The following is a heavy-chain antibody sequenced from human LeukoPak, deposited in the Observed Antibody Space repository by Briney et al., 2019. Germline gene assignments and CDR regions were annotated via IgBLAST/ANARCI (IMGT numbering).Heavy chain of an antibody. Sequence: VASVKVSCKASGYTFTGYYMHWVRQAPGQGLEWMGWINPNSGGTNYAQKFQGRVTMTRDTSISTAYMELSRLRSDDTAVYYCAFLSFGELSVLSSAWGQGTLVTVSS. V-gene: IGHV1-2*02. CDR1: GYTFTGYY. CDR2: INPNSGGT. J-gene: IGHJ5*02. CDR3: AFLSFGELSVLSSA. D-gene: IGHD3-10*01.